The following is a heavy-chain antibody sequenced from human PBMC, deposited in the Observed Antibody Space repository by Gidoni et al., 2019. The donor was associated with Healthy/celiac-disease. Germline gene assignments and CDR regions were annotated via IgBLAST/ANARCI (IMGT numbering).Heavy chain of an antibody. J-gene: IGHJ5*02. V-gene: IGHV3-33*01. CDR1: GFTFSRYG. CDR3: ARGQIWSGYSSWFDP. D-gene: IGHD3-3*01. CDR2: IWYDGSNK. Sequence: QVQLVESGGGVVQPGRSLRLSCAASGFTFSRYGMHWVRQAPGKGLEWVAVIWYDGSNKYYADSVKGRFTISRDNSKNTLYLQMNSLRAEDTAVYYCARGQIWSGYSSWFDPWGQGTLVTVSS.